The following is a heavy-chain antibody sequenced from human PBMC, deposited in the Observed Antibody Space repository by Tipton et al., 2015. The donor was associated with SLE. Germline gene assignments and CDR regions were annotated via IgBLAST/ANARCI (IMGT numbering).Heavy chain of an antibody. J-gene: IGHJ3*02. V-gene: IGHV4-61*05. Sequence: TLSLTCTVSGGSISSSSYYWGWIRQPPGKGLEWIGYIYYSGSTNYNPSLKSRVTISVDTSKNQFSLKLSSVTAADTAVYYCAGQLGADAFDIWGQGTMVTVSS. CDR2: IYYSGST. CDR3: AGQLGADAFDI. D-gene: IGHD7-27*01. CDR1: GGSISSSSYY.